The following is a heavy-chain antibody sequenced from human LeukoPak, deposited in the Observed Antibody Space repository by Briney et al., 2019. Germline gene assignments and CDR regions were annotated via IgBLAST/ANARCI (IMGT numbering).Heavy chain of an antibody. D-gene: IGHD3-3*01. V-gene: IGHV3-30-3*01. CDR3: AKAPVVGVVTNFDY. J-gene: IGHJ4*02. CDR1: GFTFSDYA. Sequence: GGSLRLSCVVSGFTFSDYAMHWVRQAPGKGLEWVAIISYDGSNKYYADSVKGRFTISRDNSKNTLYLRMNSLRAEDTAVYYCAKAPVVGVVTNFDYWGQGTLVTVSS. CDR2: ISYDGSNK.